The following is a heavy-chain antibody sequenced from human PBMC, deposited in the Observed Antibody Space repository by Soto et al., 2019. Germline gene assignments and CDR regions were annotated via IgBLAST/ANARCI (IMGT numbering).Heavy chain of an antibody. V-gene: IGHV1-3*01. D-gene: IGHD3-10*01. J-gene: IGHJ6*02. CDR3: AREEFGTQGYYGMDV. Sequence: ASVKVSCKASGYTFTSYAMHWVRQAPGQRLEWMGWINAGNGNTKYSQKFQGRVTITRDTSASTAYMELSSLRSEDTAVYYCAREEFGTQGYYGMDVWGQGTTVTVSS. CDR1: GYTFTSYA. CDR2: INAGNGNT.